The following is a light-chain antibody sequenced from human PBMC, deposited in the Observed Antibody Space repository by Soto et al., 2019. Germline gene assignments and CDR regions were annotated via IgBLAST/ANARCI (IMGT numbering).Light chain of an antibody. CDR1: QSVSNS. CDR2: GAS. CDR3: KQYGSSPPIT. J-gene: IGKJ5*01. V-gene: IGKV3-20*01. Sequence: EIVLTQSPGTLSLSPGERATLSCRASQSVSNSLAWYQQKPGQAPRLLIYGASSRATAIPDRFSGSGSGTDFTLTISRLEPEDFAVYYCKQYGSSPPITFGQGTRLEIK.